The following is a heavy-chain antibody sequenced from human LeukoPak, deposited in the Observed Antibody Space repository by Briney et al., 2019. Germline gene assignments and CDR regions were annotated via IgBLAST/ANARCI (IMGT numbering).Heavy chain of an antibody. V-gene: IGHV1-2*02. CDR1: GYTFTDYY. CDR3: ARVWGHGTLDAFDI. J-gene: IGHJ3*02. Sequence: ASVKVSCKASGYTFTDYYMHWVRQAPGQGLEWMGWINPNSGGTNYAQKFQGRVTMTRDTSISTAYMELSRLRSDDTAVYYCARVWGHGTLDAFDIWGQGTMVTVSS. CDR2: INPNSGGT. D-gene: IGHD1-14*01.